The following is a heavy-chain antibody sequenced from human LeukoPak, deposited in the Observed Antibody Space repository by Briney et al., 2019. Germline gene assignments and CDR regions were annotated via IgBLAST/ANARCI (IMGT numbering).Heavy chain of an antibody. D-gene: IGHD2-2*02. Sequence: GGSLRLSCAASGFNFGTHWMSWVRQAPGKGLEWVANINQDGSEKCYVDSVKGRFTISRDNAKNLLYLQMSSLRDEDTAVYYCNTESHHWGQGTLVTVSS. CDR2: INQDGSEK. CDR1: GFNFGTHW. J-gene: IGHJ5*02. CDR3: NTESHH. V-gene: IGHV3-7*01.